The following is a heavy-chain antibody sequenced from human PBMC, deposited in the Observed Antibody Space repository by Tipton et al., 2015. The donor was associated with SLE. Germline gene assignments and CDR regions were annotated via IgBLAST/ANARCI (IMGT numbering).Heavy chain of an antibody. V-gene: IGHV3-74*01. D-gene: IGHD6-13*01. Sequence: SLRLSCAASGFTFTSYAMTWVRQAPGKGLVWVSRIDSDGSSTSYADSVKGRFTISRDNAKNTLYLQMNSLRAEDTAVYYCARVGSRYAKYFQHWGQGTLVTVSS. CDR1: GFTFTSYA. CDR3: ARVGSRYAKYFQH. J-gene: IGHJ1*01. CDR2: IDSDGSST.